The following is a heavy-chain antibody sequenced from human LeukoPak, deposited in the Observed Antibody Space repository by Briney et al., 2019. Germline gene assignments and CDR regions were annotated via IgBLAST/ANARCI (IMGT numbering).Heavy chain of an antibody. CDR3: ARHPPLSSSSWYYYYGMDV. CDR2: IYYSGST. CDR1: GGSISSYY. Sequence: PSETLSLTCTVSGGSISSYYWSWIRQPPGKGLEWIGYIYYSGSTNYNPSLKSRVTISVDTSKNQFSLKLSSVTAADTAVYYCARHPPLSSSSWYYYYGMDVWGQGTMVTVSS. V-gene: IGHV4-59*08. D-gene: IGHD6-13*01. J-gene: IGHJ6*02.